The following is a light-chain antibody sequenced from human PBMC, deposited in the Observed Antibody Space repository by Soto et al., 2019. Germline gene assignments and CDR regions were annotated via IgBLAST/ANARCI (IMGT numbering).Light chain of an antibody. Sequence: ELVLTHSPGTLSVSPGERATLSCRASQSVSSKLAWYQQKPGQAPRLLFYGASTGATGIPARFSGSGSETEFTLSISSLQSEDLAVYYCQQYNNWPGTFGQGTKVDIK. CDR1: QSVSSK. CDR3: QQYNNWPGT. J-gene: IGKJ1*01. CDR2: GAS. V-gene: IGKV3-15*01.